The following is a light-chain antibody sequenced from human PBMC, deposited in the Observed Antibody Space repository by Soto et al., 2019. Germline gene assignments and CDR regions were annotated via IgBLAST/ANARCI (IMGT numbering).Light chain of an antibody. V-gene: IGKV3-11*01. Sequence: EIVLTQSPATLSLSPGERATLSCRASQSVSSYFAWYQQKPGQAPRLLIYDASNRATGIPARFSGSGSGTDFTLTISSLQPEDFAVYYRQQRSNWPWTFGQGTKVEIK. CDR2: DAS. CDR1: QSVSSY. J-gene: IGKJ1*01. CDR3: QQRSNWPWT.